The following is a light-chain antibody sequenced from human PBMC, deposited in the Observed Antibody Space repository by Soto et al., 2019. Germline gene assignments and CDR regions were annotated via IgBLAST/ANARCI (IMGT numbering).Light chain of an antibody. J-gene: IGLJ2*01. CDR2: GNS. Sequence: QSVLTQPPSVSGAPGQRVTISCTGSSSNIGAGYDVHWYQQLPGTAPKLLIYGNSNRPSGVPDRFSGSKSGTSASLAIPGLQAEDEADEYCQSYDSSLSGYVVFGGGTKLTVL. CDR1: SSNIGAGYD. V-gene: IGLV1-40*01. CDR3: QSYDSSLSGYVV.